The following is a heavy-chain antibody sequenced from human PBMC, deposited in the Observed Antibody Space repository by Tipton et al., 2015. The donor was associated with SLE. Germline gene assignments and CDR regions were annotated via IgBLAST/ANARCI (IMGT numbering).Heavy chain of an antibody. D-gene: IGHD3-10*01. Sequence: LRLSCAVYGGSFSGYYWSWIRQPPGKGLEWIGEINHSGSTYYNPSLKSRVTISVDTSKNQFSLKLSSVTAADTAVYYCARVLRGYYYYYYMDVWGKGTTVTVSS. J-gene: IGHJ6*03. CDR2: INHSGST. CDR1: GGSFSGYY. CDR3: ARVLRGYYYYYYMDV. V-gene: IGHV4-34*01.